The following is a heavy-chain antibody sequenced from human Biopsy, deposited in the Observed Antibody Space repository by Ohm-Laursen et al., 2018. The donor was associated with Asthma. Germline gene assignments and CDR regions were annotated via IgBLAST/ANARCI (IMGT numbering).Heavy chain of an antibody. J-gene: IGHJ4*01. Sequence: SLRLSCAASGFSFDDCAMHWVRQAPGRGLEWVSSISWNSGNIDYAVSVKGRFTISRDNAKNSLYLQMQSLRPEDTAFYYCAKSADYYDSTDYLDFWGRGTLVTVSS. V-gene: IGHV3-9*01. CDR3: AKSADYYDSTDYLDF. CDR1: GFSFDDCA. CDR2: ISWNSGNI. D-gene: IGHD3-22*01.